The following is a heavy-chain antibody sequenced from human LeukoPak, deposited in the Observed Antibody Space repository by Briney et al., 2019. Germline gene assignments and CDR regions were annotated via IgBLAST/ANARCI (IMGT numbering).Heavy chain of an antibody. D-gene: IGHD2-15*01. Sequence: PGRSLRLSCAASGFTFSNYAMHWDRQAPGKGLEWVAVISYDGSNKYYADSVKGRFTISRDNSKNTLYLQMNSLRAEDTAVYYCARDFLGYCSGGSCYSGALDYWGQGTLVTVSS. CDR1: GFTFSNYA. CDR3: ARDFLGYCSGGSCYSGALDY. J-gene: IGHJ4*02. V-gene: IGHV3-30-3*01. CDR2: ISYDGSNK.